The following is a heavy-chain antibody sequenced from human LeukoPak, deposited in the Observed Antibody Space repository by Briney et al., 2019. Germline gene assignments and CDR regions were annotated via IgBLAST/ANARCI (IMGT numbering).Heavy chain of an antibody. CDR3: AKDRYYCGSGSYYFLDY. D-gene: IGHD3-10*01. Sequence: GGSLRLSCAASGFTFSSYVMHWVRQAPGKGLEWVAVISFDGSDKYYADSVKGRFTISRDNSKNTLYLQMNSLRAEDTAVYYCAKDRYYCGSGSYYFLDYWGQGTLVTVSS. V-gene: IGHV3-30*04. CDR2: ISFDGSDK. CDR1: GFTFSSYV. J-gene: IGHJ4*02.